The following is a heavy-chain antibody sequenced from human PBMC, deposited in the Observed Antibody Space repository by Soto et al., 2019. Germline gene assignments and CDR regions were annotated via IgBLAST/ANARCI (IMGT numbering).Heavy chain of an antibody. D-gene: IGHD1-26*01. J-gene: IGHJ4*02. CDR1: GFTFSSYG. CDR3: AREWAAASSFDY. V-gene: IGHV3-33*01. Sequence: GGSLRLSCAASGFTFSSYGMHWVRQAPGKGLEWVAVIWYDGSNKYYADSVKGRFTISRDNSKNTLYLQMNSLRAEDTAVYYCAREWAAASSFDYWGQGTLVSVSS. CDR2: IWYDGSNK.